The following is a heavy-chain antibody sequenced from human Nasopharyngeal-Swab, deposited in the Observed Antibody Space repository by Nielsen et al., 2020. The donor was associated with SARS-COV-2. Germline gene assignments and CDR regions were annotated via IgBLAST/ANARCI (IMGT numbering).Heavy chain of an antibody. J-gene: IGHJ3*02. D-gene: IGHD3-16*01. Sequence: SQTLSLTCAISWDSVSSNNAAWNWLRQSPSRGLEWLGRTYYRSKWYNEYAASVKSRVTINPDTSKNQISLQVNSMTAEDTAVYYCARRQMGAHAFDIWGQGTMVTVSS. CDR3: ARRQMGAHAFDI. CDR2: TYYRSKWYN. V-gene: IGHV6-1*01. CDR1: WDSVSSNNAA.